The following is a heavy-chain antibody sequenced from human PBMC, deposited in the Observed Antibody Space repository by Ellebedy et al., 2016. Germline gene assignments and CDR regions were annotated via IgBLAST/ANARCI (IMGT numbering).Heavy chain of an antibody. V-gene: IGHV3-7*01. CDR3: VKSGESSYYFDY. CDR2: IKEDGSKK. J-gene: IGHJ4*02. CDR1: AFTFDTYW. Sequence: GESLKISCAASAFTFDTYWMSWVRQAPGKGLEWVANIKEDGSKKYYVDYLEGRFTISRDNAKNSLYLQMNSLRAEDAAVFYCVKSGESSYYFDYWGQGILVTVSS. D-gene: IGHD3-10*01.